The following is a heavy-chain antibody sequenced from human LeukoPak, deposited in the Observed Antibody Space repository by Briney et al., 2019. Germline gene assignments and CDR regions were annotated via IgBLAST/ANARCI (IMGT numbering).Heavy chain of an antibody. CDR1: GYTFTGYY. CDR3: ARNRAYCGGDCYPYFDY. J-gene: IGHJ4*02. Sequence: GASVKVSCKASGYTFTGYYMHWVRQAPGQGLDWMGWINPNSGGTNYAQKFQGRVTMTRDTSISTAYMELSRLRSDDTAVYYCARNRAYCGGDCYPYFDYWGQGTLVTVSS. V-gene: IGHV1-2*02. CDR2: INPNSGGT. D-gene: IGHD2-21*02.